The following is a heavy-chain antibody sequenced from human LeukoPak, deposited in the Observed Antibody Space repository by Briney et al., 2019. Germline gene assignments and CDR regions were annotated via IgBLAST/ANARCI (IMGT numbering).Heavy chain of an antibody. J-gene: IGHJ4*02. CDR1: GCTFTTYD. V-gene: IGHV1-8*01. Sequence: GASVKVSCKASGCTFTTYDINWVRQATGQGLEWLGWMSPKSGYTGFAQKFQGRVTMTRDTSRSTAYIELSSLRSEDTAVYYCARVTGSIDYWGQGTLVTVSS. CDR3: ARVTGSIDY. D-gene: IGHD1-26*01. CDR2: MSPKSGYT.